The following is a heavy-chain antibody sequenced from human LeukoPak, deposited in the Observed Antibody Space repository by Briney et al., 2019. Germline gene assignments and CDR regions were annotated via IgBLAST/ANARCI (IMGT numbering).Heavy chain of an antibody. CDR2: INHSGST. V-gene: IGHV4-34*01. Sequence: SETLSLTCAVYGGPFSNYYWSWIRQPPGKGLEWIGEINHSGSTNHNPSLKSRVTISVDTSKNQFSLKLSSVTAADTAVYYCALDFWRGSLITSYWGQGTLVTVSS. CDR3: ALDFWRGSLITSY. J-gene: IGHJ4*02. D-gene: IGHD3-3*01. CDR1: GGPFSNYY.